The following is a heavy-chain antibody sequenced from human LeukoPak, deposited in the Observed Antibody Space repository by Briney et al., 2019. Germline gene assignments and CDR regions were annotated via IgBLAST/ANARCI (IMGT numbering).Heavy chain of an antibody. CDR1: GDTFSSYA. J-gene: IGHJ4*02. Sequence: SVKVSCKSSGDTFSSYAISWVRQAPGQGLEWVGGIIAILNTSSYAQKFQGRVTITSGESTNTAYMELSSLKSEDTAIYYCAREGRWLQSGFDYWGQGTLVTVSS. D-gene: IGHD5-24*01. CDR3: AREGRWLQSGFDY. V-gene: IGHV1-69*13. CDR2: IIAILNTS.